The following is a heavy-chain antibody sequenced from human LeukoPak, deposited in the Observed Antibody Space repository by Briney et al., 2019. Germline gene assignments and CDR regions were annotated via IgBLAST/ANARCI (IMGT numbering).Heavy chain of an antibody. CDR2: IYYSGST. CDR3: ARLLWFGELLLDY. V-gene: IGHV4-59*01. Sequence: SETLSLTCTVSGGSISSYYWSWIRQPPGKGLEWIGYIYYSGSTNYNPSLKSRVTISVDTSKNQFSLKLSSVTAADTAVYYCARLLWFGELLLDYWGQGTLVAVSS. D-gene: IGHD3-10*01. CDR1: GGSISSYY. J-gene: IGHJ4*02.